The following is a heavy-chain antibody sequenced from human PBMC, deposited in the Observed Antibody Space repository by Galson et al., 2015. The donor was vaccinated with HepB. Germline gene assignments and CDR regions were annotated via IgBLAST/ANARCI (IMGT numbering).Heavy chain of an antibody. CDR1: GYTFTGYY. Sequence: SVKVSCKASGYTFTGYYMHWVRQAPGQGLEWMGWINPNSGGTNYAQKFQGRVTMTRDTSISTAYMELSRLRSDDTAVYYCARDPGYSSSWYHLSNYYYYMDVWGKGTTVTVSS. J-gene: IGHJ6*03. D-gene: IGHD6-13*01. CDR3: ARDPGYSSSWYHLSNYYYYMDV. CDR2: INPNSGGT. V-gene: IGHV1-2*02.